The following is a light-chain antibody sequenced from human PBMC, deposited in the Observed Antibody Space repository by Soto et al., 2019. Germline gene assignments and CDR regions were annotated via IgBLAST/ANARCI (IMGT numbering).Light chain of an antibody. CDR2: AAS. V-gene: IGKV1-33*01. Sequence: DIQMTQSPSSLSASVGDRVTITCRASQGISSYLAWYQQKPGKAPKLLIYAASTLQSGVPSRFSGSGSGTDFTFTISSLQPEDIATYYCQQYDNLPLTFGGGTKVDIK. CDR3: QQYDNLPLT. J-gene: IGKJ4*01. CDR1: QGISSY.